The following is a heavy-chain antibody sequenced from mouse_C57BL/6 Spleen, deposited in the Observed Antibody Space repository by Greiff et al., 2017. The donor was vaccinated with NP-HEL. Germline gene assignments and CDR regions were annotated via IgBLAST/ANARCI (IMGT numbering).Heavy chain of an antibody. Sequence: QVQLQQSGAELAKPGASVKLSCKASGYTFTSYWMHWVKQRPGQGLEWIGYINPSSGYTKYNQKFKDKATLTADKSSSTAYMQLSSLTYEDSAVYYCARRGHYGYEDPYYYAMDYWGQGTSVTVSS. V-gene: IGHV1-7*01. D-gene: IGHD2-2*01. CDR3: ARRGHYGYEDPYYYAMDY. CDR1: GYTFTSYW. J-gene: IGHJ4*01. CDR2: INPSSGYT.